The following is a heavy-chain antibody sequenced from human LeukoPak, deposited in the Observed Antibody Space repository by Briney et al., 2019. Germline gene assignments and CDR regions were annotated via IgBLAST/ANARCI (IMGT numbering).Heavy chain of an antibody. CDR1: GGSISSYY. D-gene: IGHD3-10*01. J-gene: IGHJ3*02. CDR2: IYTSGST. Sequence: SETLSLTCTVSGGSISSYYWSWIRQPAGKGLEWIGRIYTSGSTNYNPSLKSRVTISVDTSKNQFSLKLSSVTAADTAVYYCARDKAITMVRGHAFDIWGQGTMVTVSS. CDR3: ARDKAITMVRGHAFDI. V-gene: IGHV4-4*07.